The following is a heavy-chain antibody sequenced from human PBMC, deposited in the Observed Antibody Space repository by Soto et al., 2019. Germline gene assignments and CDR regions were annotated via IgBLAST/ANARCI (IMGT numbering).Heavy chain of an antibody. V-gene: IGHV3-23*01. CDR3: VDSSPGNY. D-gene: IGHD3-22*01. Sequence: GGSLRLSCTASGFTFNLYTMSWVRQAPGKGLEWVSGIYGSASKTFYADSVKGRFTISRDQSRNTVYLQMNSLRAEDTAVYYCVDSSPGNYWGQGTLVTVSS. J-gene: IGHJ4*02. CDR1: GFTFNLYT. CDR2: IYGSASKT.